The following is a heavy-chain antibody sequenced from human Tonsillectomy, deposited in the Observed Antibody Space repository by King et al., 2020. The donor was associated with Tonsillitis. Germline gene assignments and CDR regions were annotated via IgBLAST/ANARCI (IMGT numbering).Heavy chain of an antibody. Sequence: QLQESGPGLVKPSETLSLTCTVSGGSISSYYWSWIRQPPGKGLEWIGYIYYSGSTNYNPSLKSRVTISVDTSQNQFSLKLSSVTAADTAVYYCARHDFWSGYYTQNWFDPWGQGTLVTVSS. J-gene: IGHJ5*02. CDR3: ARHDFWSGYYTQNWFDP. V-gene: IGHV4-59*08. CDR2: IYYSGST. CDR1: GGSISSYY. D-gene: IGHD3-3*01.